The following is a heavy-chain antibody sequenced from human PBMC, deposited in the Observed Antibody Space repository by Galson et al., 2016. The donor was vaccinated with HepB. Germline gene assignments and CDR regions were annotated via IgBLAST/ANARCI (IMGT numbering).Heavy chain of an antibody. CDR1: GFTFNSHV. CDR2: LNKDGTFA. J-gene: IGHJ6*02. D-gene: IGHD1-1*01. V-gene: IGHV3-74*01. CDR3: TRDSYDDHYYYGTDV. Sequence: SLRLSCAASGFTFNSHVMHWVRQGPGKGLVWVSRLNKDGTFASYADCVKGRFTTFRDNAKNTLYLQMNSLRVGDTGAYYCTRDSYDDHYYYGTDVWGRGTTVTVAS.